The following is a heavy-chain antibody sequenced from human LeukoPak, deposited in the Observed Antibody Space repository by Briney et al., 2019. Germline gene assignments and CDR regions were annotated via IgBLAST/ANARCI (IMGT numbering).Heavy chain of an antibody. D-gene: IGHD3-22*01. CDR3: AKNQYYYDSSGYYPFDY. J-gene: IGHJ4*02. Sequence: GRSLRLSCAASGFTFDDYAMHWVRQAPGKGLEWVSGISWNSGSTGYADSVKGRFTISRDNAKNFLYLQMNSLRAEDTAVYYCAKNQYYYDSSGYYPFDYWGQGTLVTVSS. CDR1: GFTFDDYA. CDR2: ISWNSGST. V-gene: IGHV3-9*01.